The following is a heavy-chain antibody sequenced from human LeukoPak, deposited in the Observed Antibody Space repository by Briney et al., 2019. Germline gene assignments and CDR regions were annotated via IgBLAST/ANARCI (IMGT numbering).Heavy chain of an antibody. Sequence: SEALSLTCTVSGGSISSYYWSWIRQPAGKGLEWIGRIYTSGSTNYNPSLKSRVTMSVDTSKNQFSPKLSSVTAADTAVYYCARAGYDILTGYYETYNWFDPWGQGTLVTVSS. V-gene: IGHV4-4*07. CDR1: GGSISSYY. CDR3: ARAGYDILTGYYETYNWFDP. CDR2: IYTSGST. D-gene: IGHD3-9*01. J-gene: IGHJ5*02.